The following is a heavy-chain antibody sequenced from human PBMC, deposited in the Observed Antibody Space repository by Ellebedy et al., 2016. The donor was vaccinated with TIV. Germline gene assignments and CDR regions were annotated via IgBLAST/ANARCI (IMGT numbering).Heavy chain of an antibody. D-gene: IGHD3-10*01. V-gene: IGHV3-53*01. Sequence: PGGSLRLSCAASGFPIRGSYMTWIRQAPGKGLEWVSVIYSGGSTEFADSVKGRFTISRENAKNSLSLQLDSLRAEDTAVYYCATDRGEGGLPSFFDSWGQGTLVTVST. CDR1: GFPIRGSY. CDR3: ATDRGEGGLPSFFDS. J-gene: IGHJ4*02. CDR2: IYSGGST.